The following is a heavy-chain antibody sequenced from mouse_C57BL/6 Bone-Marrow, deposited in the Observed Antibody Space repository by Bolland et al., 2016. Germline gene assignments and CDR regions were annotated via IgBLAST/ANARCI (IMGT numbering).Heavy chain of an antibody. V-gene: IGHV1-19*01. D-gene: IGHD2-5*01. J-gene: IGHJ3*01. CDR3: ARSYYSNLFAY. Sequence: YNQKFKGKATLTDDKSSSTAYMELNSLTSEDSAVYYCARSYYSNLFAYWGQGTLV.